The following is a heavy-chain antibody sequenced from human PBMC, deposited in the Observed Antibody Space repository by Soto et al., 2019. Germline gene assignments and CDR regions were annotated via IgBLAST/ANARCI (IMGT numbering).Heavy chain of an antibody. CDR2: ISAYNGNT. D-gene: IGHD3-22*01. CDR1: GYIFINYG. J-gene: IGHJ4*02. CDR3: ARHVMILVAPSDY. Sequence: QVQLVQSGAEVKKPGASVKVSCKASGYIFINYGISWVRQAPGKGLEWMGWISAYNGNTNYAQNLQGRVTMTTDTSTNTAYMELRSLRSDDTAVYYCARHVMILVAPSDYWGQGTLVTVSS. V-gene: IGHV1-18*01.